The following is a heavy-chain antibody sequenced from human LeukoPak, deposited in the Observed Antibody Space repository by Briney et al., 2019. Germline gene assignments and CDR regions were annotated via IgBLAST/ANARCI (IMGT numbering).Heavy chain of an antibody. CDR3: AIKRKSGRSYEILLEY. Sequence: SGRTLSLSCAVSGFSFSSFWKPWVRHAPGKGLVWVLRMISEGKSTRHEDSVKDRFTIARDNAKNMLYLHMNSDSAEDASVYYCAIKRKSGRSYEILLEYWGPGSRVTVSS. D-gene: IGHD3-10*01. CDR2: MISEGKST. J-gene: IGHJ4*02. CDR1: GFSFSSFW. V-gene: IGHV3-74*01.